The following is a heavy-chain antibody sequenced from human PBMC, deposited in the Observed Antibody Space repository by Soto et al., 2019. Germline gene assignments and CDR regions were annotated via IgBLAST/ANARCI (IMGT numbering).Heavy chain of an antibody. V-gene: IGHV1-69*01. CDR1: GGTFSSYA. D-gene: IGHD2-2*01. CDR3: ARGGGVVVPAARGVSYYYGMDV. J-gene: IGHJ6*02. Sequence: QVQLVQSGAEVKKPGSSVKVSCKASGGTFSSYAISWVRQAPGQGLEWMGGIIPIFGTANYAQKFQGRVTITADESTRAAYMELRSLRSEETAVYYCARGGGVVVPAARGVSYYYGMDVWGQGTTVTVSS. CDR2: IIPIFGTA.